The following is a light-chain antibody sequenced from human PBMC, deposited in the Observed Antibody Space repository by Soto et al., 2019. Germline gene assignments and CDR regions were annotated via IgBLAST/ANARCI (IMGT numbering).Light chain of an antibody. CDR1: QSISTW. CDR2: KAY. J-gene: IGKJ5*01. Sequence: DIKMTQSPSTLSASVGDRVTITCRASQSISTWLAWYQQKPGKAPNLLIYKAYSLQSGVPSRFSGSGSGTEFTLTISSQQSDDFATYYCQQYNSYSITFGQGTRLEIK. CDR3: QQYNSYSIT. V-gene: IGKV1-5*03.